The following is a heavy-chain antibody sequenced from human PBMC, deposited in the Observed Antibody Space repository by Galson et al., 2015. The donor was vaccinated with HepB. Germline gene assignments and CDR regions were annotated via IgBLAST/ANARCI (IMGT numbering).Heavy chain of an antibody. CDR3: ARELEFGGLNWFGEQRIPYYFDH. D-gene: IGHD3-10*01. J-gene: IGHJ4*02. V-gene: IGHV4-39*07. Sequence: ETLSLTCTVSGGSITGSNYYWGWIRQPPGKGLEWIGSIYHSGSTYYNPSLKSRVTISVNTSKNQFSLSLTSVIAADTAVYYCARELEFGGLNWFGEQRIPYYFDHWGQGALVTVSS. CDR1: GGSITGSNYY. CDR2: IYHSGST.